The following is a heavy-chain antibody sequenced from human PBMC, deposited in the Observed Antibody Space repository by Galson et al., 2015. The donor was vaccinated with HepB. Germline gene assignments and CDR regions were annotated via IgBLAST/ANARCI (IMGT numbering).Heavy chain of an antibody. CDR3: ATGSNGDYGGY. CDR1: GYTFTGYN. V-gene: IGHV1-2*06. Sequence: SVKVSCKASGYTFTGYNMHWVRQAPGQGLEWMGQITPKSGGTNYAQKFQGRVTMTRDTSISTAYMELSRLRSDDTAVYYCATGSNGDYGGYWGQGTLVTVSS. J-gene: IGHJ4*02. D-gene: IGHD4-17*01. CDR2: ITPKSGGT.